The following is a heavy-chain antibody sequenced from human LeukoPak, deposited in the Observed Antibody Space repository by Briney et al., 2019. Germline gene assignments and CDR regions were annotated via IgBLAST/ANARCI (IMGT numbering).Heavy chain of an antibody. CDR1: GFAFSNYW. CDR2: IRQDGSAR. Sequence: GGSLRLSCADSGFAFSNYWMNWVRQAPGRGLEWVANIRQDGSARYYVDSVKGRFTISRDNAKNSLYLQMNSLSAEDTAIYYCAKAVVTATFDYWGQGILVTVSS. J-gene: IGHJ4*02. CDR3: AKAVVTATFDY. V-gene: IGHV3-7*01. D-gene: IGHD4-23*01.